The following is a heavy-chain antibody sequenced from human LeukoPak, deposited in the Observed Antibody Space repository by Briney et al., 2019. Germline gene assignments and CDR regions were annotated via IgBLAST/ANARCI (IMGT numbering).Heavy chain of an antibody. D-gene: IGHD6-19*01. CDR1: GGSISSYY. CDR3: ARAPSSGWYPSYFDY. CDR2: IYYSGST. Sequence: SETLSLTCTVSGGSISSYYWSWIRQPPGKGLEGIGYIYYSGSTNYNPSLKSRVTISVDTFKNQFSLKLSSVTAADTAVYYCARAPSSGWYPSYFDYWGQGTLVTVSS. V-gene: IGHV4-59*01. J-gene: IGHJ4*02.